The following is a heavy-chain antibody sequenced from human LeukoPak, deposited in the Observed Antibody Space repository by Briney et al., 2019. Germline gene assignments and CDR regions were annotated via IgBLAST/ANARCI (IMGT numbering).Heavy chain of an antibody. D-gene: IGHD1-20*01. J-gene: IGHJ4*02. CDR3: AKAGPEFNWNDGGFFDY. V-gene: IGHV3-23*01. CDR2: ISGSGGRT. Sequence: GGSLGLSCAASGFTFSTYAMSWVRQAPGKGLEWVSAISGSGGRTYYADSVKGRFTISRDNFKNTLYLQMNSLRAEDTAIYYCAKAGPEFNWNDGGFFDYWGQGTLVTVSS. CDR1: GFTFSTYA.